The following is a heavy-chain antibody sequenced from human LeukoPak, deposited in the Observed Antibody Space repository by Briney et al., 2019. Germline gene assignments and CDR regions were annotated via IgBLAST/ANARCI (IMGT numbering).Heavy chain of an antibody. V-gene: IGHV3-9*01. Sequence: PGGSLRLSCAASGFTFDDYAMHWVRQAPGKGLEWVSGISWNSGSIGYADSVKGRFTISRDNAKNSLYLQMNSLRAEDTALYYCAKDIQVTLVGELSFDYWGQGTLVTVSS. J-gene: IGHJ4*02. D-gene: IGHD3-10*01. CDR3: AKDIQVTLVGELSFDY. CDR2: ISWNSGSI. CDR1: GFTFDDYA.